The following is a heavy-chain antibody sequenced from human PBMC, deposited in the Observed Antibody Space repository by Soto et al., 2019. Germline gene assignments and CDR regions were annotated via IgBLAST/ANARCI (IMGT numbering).Heavy chain of an antibody. CDR3: ARDHRHSNFDY. CDR1: GFTFSSYS. J-gene: IGHJ4*02. D-gene: IGHD5-18*01. CDR2: ISSSSYI. V-gene: IGHV3-21*01. Sequence: GGSLRLSCAASGFTFSSYSMNWVRQAPGKGLEWVSSISSSSYIYYADSVKGRFTISRDNAKNSLYLQMNSLRAEDTAVYYCARDHRHSNFDYWGQGTLVTVSS.